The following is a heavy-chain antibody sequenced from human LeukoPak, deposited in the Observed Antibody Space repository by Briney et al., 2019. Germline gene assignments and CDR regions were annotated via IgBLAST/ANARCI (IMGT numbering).Heavy chain of an antibody. CDR3: GRAQGGYSCSWYFSSRPMPSGAFDI. Sequence: AGGSLRLSCAASGFTFSSYAMQWVRQAPGKGLGWVAVISYDGRNKYYADSVKGRFTISRDNSKHTLYLRMNCLRAEDTAVYYCGRAQGGYSCSWYFSSRPMPSGAFDIWGQGTMVTVSS. D-gene: IGHD6-13*01. J-gene: IGHJ3*02. CDR2: ISYDGRNK. CDR1: GFTFSSYA. V-gene: IGHV3-30*04.